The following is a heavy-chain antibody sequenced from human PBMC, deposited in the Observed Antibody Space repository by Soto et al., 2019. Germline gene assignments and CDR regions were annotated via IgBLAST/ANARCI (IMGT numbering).Heavy chain of an antibody. Sequence: EVQLVESGGGLVKPGGSLRLSCAASGFTFSSYSMNWVRQAPGKGLEWVSSISSSSSYIYYADSVKGRFTISRDNAKNSLYLQMNSMRAEYTAVYYCARVFTAAAGTPIDYWGQGTLVTVSS. CDR3: ARVFTAAAGTPIDY. D-gene: IGHD6-13*01. V-gene: IGHV3-21*01. CDR1: GFTFSSYS. CDR2: ISSSSSYI. J-gene: IGHJ4*02.